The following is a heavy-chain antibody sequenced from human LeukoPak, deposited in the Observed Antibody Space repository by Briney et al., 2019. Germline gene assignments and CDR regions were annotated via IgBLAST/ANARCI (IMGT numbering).Heavy chain of an antibody. V-gene: IGHV3-9*01. J-gene: IGHJ5*02. Sequence: GGSLRLSCAASGLTFNDYAMHSGRQAPGKGLELVSGISWNSGIIDYADSVKGRFTIATENAKNSLFLQMNSLRVEDTAFYFWVKDIGWGPLATPPGGQGTRVTVSS. CDR2: ISWNSGII. CDR1: GLTFNDYA. D-gene: IGHD2-15*01. CDR3: VKDIGWGPLATPP.